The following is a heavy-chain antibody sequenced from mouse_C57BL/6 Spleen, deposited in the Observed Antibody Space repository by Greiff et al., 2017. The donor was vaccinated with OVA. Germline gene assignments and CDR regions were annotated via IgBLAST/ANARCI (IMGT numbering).Heavy chain of an antibody. CDR2: IDPSDSYT. CDR3: ARRRRTYYGSSDY. Sequence: VQLQQPGAELVKPGASVKLSCKASGYTFTSYWMQWVKQRPGQGLEWIGEIDPSDSYTNYNQKFKGKATLTVDTSSSTAYMQLSSLTSEDSAVYYCARRRRTYYGSSDYWGQGTTLTVSS. D-gene: IGHD1-1*01. CDR1: GYTFTSYW. J-gene: IGHJ2*01. V-gene: IGHV1-50*01.